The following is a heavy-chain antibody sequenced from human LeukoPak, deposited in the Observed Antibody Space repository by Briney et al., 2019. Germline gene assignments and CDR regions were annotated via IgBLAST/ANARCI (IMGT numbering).Heavy chain of an antibody. D-gene: IGHD6-19*01. CDR1: GFTFSSYW. Sequence: PGGSLRLSCAVSGFTFSSYWMSWVRQAPGKGLEWVANIKLDGSERYYVDSVRGRFTISRDNAKNSLYLQMNSLRAEDTAVYYCARDPSSGWYLKGWFDPWGQGTLVTVSS. V-gene: IGHV3-7*01. J-gene: IGHJ5*02. CDR3: ARDPSSGWYLKGWFDP. CDR2: IKLDGSER.